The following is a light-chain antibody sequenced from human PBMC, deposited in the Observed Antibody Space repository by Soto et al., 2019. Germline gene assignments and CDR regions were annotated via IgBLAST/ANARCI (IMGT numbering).Light chain of an antibody. CDR3: QSYDNSLGGYVL. CDR1: SANIGAGYD. Sequence: QSVLTQPPSVSGAPGQRVTISCTGGSANIGAGYDVHWYQQLPGTAPKLLIYGNSNRPSGVPALFSGSNSGTSASLAITGLLAAGEAAYYCQSYDNSLGGYVLFGGGTKLTVL. V-gene: IGLV1-40*01. J-gene: IGLJ2*01. CDR2: GNS.